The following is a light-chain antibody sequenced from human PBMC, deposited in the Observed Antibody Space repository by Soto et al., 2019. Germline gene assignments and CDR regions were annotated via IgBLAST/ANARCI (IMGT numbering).Light chain of an antibody. V-gene: IGKV4-1*01. CDR1: QTVLDSSNNKDY. J-gene: IGKJ1*01. CDR3: QRYYSTPRT. Sequence: DIVMTQSPDSLAVSLGERATINCKSSQTVLDSSNNKDYITRYQQKPGQPPKLLSYWATTREVGVPDRFSGSGSGTDFTLPISSLPADDGALYHCQRYYSTPRTFGHGTAVEI. CDR2: WAT.